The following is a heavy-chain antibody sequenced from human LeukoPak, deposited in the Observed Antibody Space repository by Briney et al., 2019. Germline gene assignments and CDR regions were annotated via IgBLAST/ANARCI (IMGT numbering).Heavy chain of an antibody. CDR1: GFTFSSYS. D-gene: IGHD4-17*01. CDR2: ISSSSSTI. J-gene: IGHJ4*02. Sequence: GGSLRLSCAASGFTFSSYSMNWVRQAPGKGLEWVSYISSSSSTIYYADSVKGRFTISRDNAKNSLYPQMNSLRAEDTAVYYCARETPDYGDYRGAYYFDYWGQGTLVTVSS. CDR3: ARETPDYGDYRGAYYFDY. V-gene: IGHV3-48*01.